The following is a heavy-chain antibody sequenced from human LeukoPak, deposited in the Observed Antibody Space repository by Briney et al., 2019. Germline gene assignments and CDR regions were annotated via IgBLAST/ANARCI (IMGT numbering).Heavy chain of an antibody. V-gene: IGHV3-23*01. D-gene: IGHD2-15*01. Sequence: GGSLRLSCAASGFTFSSYAMSWVRQAPGKGLEWVSAISGSVRSTYYSDSVKGRFTISKDTSKNTLYLQMNSLRAEDTAIYYCAKDQLNRFCSGGSCSITHDSWGQGTLVTVSS. CDR1: GFTFSSYA. J-gene: IGHJ4*02. CDR3: AKDQLNRFCSGGSCSITHDS. CDR2: ISGSVRST.